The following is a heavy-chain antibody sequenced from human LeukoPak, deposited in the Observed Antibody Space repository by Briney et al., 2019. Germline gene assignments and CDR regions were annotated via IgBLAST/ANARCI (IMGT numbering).Heavy chain of an antibody. V-gene: IGHV3-64*01. CDR2: ISSNGGST. J-gene: IGHJ4*02. CDR3: ARRRYYDSSGYTFGFDY. D-gene: IGHD3-22*01. Sequence: GSLRLSCAASGFTFSSYAMHWVRQAPGKGLEYVSAISSNGGSTYYANSVKGRFTISRDNSKNTLYLQMGSLRAEDMAVYYCARRRYYDSSGYTFGFDYWGQGTLVTVSS. CDR1: GFTFSSYA.